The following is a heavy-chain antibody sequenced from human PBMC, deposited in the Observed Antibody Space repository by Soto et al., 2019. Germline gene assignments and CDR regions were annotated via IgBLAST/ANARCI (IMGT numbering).Heavy chain of an antibody. V-gene: IGHV1-69*13. Sequence: SVKVSCKASGGTFSSYAISWVRQAPGQGLEWMGGIIPIFGTANYAQKFQGRVTITADESTSTAYMELSSLRSEDTAVYYCARDYYDGSGYITPRCFDPWGQGTLVTVSS. CDR1: GGTFSSYA. J-gene: IGHJ5*02. D-gene: IGHD3-22*01. CDR2: IIPIFGTA. CDR3: ARDYYDGSGYITPRCFDP.